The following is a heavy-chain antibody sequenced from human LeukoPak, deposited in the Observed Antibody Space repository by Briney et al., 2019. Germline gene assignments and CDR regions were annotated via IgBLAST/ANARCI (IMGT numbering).Heavy chain of an antibody. CDR1: GGSISSSSYY. CDR3: ARTSAYRDAFDI. J-gene: IGHJ3*02. V-gene: IGHV4-39*07. Sequence: PSETLSLTCTVSGGSISSSSYYWGWIRQPPGKGLEWIGSTYYSGSTYYNPSLKSRVTISVDTSKNQFSLKLSSVTAADTAVYYCARTSAYRDAFDIWGQGTMVTVSS. CDR2: TYYSGST. D-gene: IGHD1-14*01.